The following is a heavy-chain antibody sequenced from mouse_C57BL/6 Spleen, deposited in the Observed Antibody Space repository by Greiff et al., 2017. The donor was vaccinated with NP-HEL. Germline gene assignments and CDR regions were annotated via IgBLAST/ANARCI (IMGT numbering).Heavy chain of an antibody. CDR2: ISDGGGYT. V-gene: IGHV5-4*01. J-gene: IGHJ2*01. CDR1: GFTFSSYA. D-gene: IGHD1-1*01. Sequence: EVMLVESGGGLVKPGGSLKLSCAASGFTFSSYAMSWVRQTPEKRLEWVATISDGGGYTYYPDNVKGRFTISRDNAKNNLYLQMSQLKSEDTAMYYCARDHYYGSSYFDYWGQGTTLTVSS. CDR3: ARDHYYGSSYFDY.